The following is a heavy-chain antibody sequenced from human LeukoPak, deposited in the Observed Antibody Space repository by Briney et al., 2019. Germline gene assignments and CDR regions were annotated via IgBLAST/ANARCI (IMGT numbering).Heavy chain of an antibody. CDR3: ARDHGREMDYDFWSGYPDY. D-gene: IGHD3-3*01. V-gene: IGHV1-18*01. Sequence: ASVKVSCKASGYTFTSYGISWVRQAPGQGLEWTGWISAYNGNTNYAQKLQGRVTMTTDTSTSTAYMELRSLRSDDTAVYYCARDHGREMDYDFWSGYPDYWGQGTLVTVSS. CDR1: GYTFTSYG. CDR2: ISAYNGNT. J-gene: IGHJ4*02.